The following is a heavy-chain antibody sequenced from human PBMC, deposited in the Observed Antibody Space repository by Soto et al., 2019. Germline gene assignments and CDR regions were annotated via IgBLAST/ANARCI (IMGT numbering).Heavy chain of an antibody. CDR2: IYHSGST. V-gene: IGHV4-30-2*01. CDR3: ARFEYSSSYQFDP. D-gene: IGHD6-6*01. CDR1: GGSISSGGYS. Sequence: QLQLQESGSGLVKPSQTLSLTCAVSGGSISSGGYSWSWIRQPPGKGLEWIGYIYHSGSTYYNPSLKSRVTISVDRSKNQFSLKLSSVTAADTAVYYCARFEYSSSYQFDPWCQGTLVTVSS. J-gene: IGHJ5*02.